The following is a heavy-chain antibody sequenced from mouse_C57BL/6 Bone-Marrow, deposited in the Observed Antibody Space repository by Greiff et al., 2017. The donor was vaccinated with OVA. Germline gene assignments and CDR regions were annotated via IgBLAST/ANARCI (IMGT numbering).Heavy chain of an antibody. CDR1: GYTFTSYG. CDR2: IYPRSGNT. J-gene: IGHJ2*01. Sequence: VQLQESGAELARPGASVKLSCKASGYTFTSYGISWVKQRTGQGLEWIGEIYPRSGNTYSNEKFKGKATLTADKSSSTAYMELRSLTSEDSAVYFCARRRDYYGSLDYWGQGTTRTVSS. D-gene: IGHD1-1*01. CDR3: ARRRDYYGSLDY. V-gene: IGHV1-81*01.